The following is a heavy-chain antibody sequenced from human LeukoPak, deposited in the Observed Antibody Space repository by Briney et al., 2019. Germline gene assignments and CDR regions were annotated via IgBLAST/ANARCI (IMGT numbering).Heavy chain of an antibody. V-gene: IGHV4-39*01. Sequence: PTETLSLTCTVSGGSISSSSYYWGWIRQPPGKWLEWIGSIYYSGSTYYNPSLKSRVTISVDTSKNQFSLKLSSVTAADTAVYYCARVNCGGDSYIPGDYYYYMDVWGKGTMVTVSS. CDR2: IYYSGST. D-gene: IGHD2-21*01. J-gene: IGHJ6*03. CDR1: GGSISSSSYY. CDR3: ARVNCGGDSYIPGDYYYYMDV.